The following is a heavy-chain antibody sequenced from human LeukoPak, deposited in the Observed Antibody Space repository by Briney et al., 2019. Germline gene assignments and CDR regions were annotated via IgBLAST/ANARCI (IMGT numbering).Heavy chain of an antibody. CDR1: GFTFSSYS. CDR2: IKQDGSEK. CDR3: ARDAYYYGSGSYKNYDGMDV. J-gene: IGHJ6*02. V-gene: IGHV3-7*03. D-gene: IGHD3-10*01. Sequence: GGSLRLSCAASGFTFSSYSMNWVRQAPGKGLEWVANIKQDGSEKYYVDSVKGRFTISRDNAKNSLYLQMNSLRAEDTAVYYCARDAYYYGSGSYKNYDGMDVWGQGTTVTVSS.